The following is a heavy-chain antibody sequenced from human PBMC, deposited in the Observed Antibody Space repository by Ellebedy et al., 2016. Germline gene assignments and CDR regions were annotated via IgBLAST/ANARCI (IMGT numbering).Heavy chain of an antibody. CDR1: GFSFSSYA. J-gene: IGHJ4*02. V-gene: IGHV3-30-3*01. CDR3: ARDPVRGVPDYFDY. CDR2: ISEDGGTQ. D-gene: IGHD3-10*01. Sequence: GESLKISXAASGFSFSSYAMHWVRQAPGKGLEWVAVISEDGGTQYYGDSVRGRFIISRDNSKNTLYLQMNNLRDEDTAVYYCARDPVRGVPDYFDYWGQGALVSVSS.